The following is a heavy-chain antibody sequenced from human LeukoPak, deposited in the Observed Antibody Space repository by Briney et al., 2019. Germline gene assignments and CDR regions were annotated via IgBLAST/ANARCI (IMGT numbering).Heavy chain of an antibody. CDR3: AKDLDYDFWSGYLAY. V-gene: IGHV3-23*01. Sequence: GGSLRLSCAASGFTFSSYAMSWVRQAPGKGLEWVSAISGSGGSTYYADSVKGRFTISRDNSKNTLYLQMNSLRAEDTAVYYCAKDLDYDFWSGYLAYWGQGTLVTVSS. D-gene: IGHD3-3*01. J-gene: IGHJ4*02. CDR2: ISGSGGST. CDR1: GFTFSSYA.